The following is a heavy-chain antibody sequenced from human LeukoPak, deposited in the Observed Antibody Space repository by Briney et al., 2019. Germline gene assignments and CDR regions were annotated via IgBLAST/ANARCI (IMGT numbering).Heavy chain of an antibody. CDR2: IYPGDSDT. Sequence: GESLKISCKGSGCSFTTYWIGWVRQMPGKGLEWMGIIYPGDSDTTYSPSFQGQVTISADKSISTAYLQWSSLKASDTAMYYCARLTYYGSGSYYKGNYFDYWGQGTLVTVSS. J-gene: IGHJ4*02. CDR1: GCSFTTYW. D-gene: IGHD3-10*01. V-gene: IGHV5-51*01. CDR3: ARLTYYGSGSYYKGNYFDY.